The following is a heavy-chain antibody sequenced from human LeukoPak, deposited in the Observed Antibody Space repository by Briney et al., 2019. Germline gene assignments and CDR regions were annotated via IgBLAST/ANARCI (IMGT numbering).Heavy chain of an antibody. D-gene: IGHD7-27*01. J-gene: IGHJ4*02. CDR1: GGSISTYY. V-gene: IGHV4-4*07. CDR2: IYTSGST. Sequence: SETLSLTCTVSGGSISTYYWSWIRQPAGKGLDWIGRIYTSGSTNYNPSLKSRVTMSVDTSKNQFSLKLSSVTAADTAVYYCASRKLGNDYWGQGTLVTVSS. CDR3: ASRKLGNDY.